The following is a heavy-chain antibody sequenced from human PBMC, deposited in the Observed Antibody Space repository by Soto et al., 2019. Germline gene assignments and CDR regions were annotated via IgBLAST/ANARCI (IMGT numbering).Heavy chain of an antibody. CDR2: ISYDGSNK. CDR3: AKAYGSGWAYFDY. D-gene: IGHD6-19*01. Sequence: QVQLVESGGGVVQPGRSLRLSCAASGFTFSSYGMHWVRQAPGKGLEWVAVISYDGSNKSYADSVKGRFTISRDNSKSSLYLHMNILRAEDTAVYYCAKAYGSGWAYFDYWGQGTLVTVSS. CDR1: GFTFSSYG. V-gene: IGHV3-30*18. J-gene: IGHJ4*02.